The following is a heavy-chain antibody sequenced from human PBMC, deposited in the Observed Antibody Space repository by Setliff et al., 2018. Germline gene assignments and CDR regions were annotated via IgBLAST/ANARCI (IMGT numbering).Heavy chain of an antibody. V-gene: IGHV1-24*01. CDR2: VDPEDGET. CDR3: ATLRRNDF. Sequence: ASVKVSCKVSGYTLTELSMHWVRQAPGKGLEWMGRVDPEDGETIYAEKFQGRVTITADTSTDTAYMELSSLRSEDTAVYYCATLRRNDFWGQGTLVTVSS. J-gene: IGHJ4*02. CDR1: GYTLTELS.